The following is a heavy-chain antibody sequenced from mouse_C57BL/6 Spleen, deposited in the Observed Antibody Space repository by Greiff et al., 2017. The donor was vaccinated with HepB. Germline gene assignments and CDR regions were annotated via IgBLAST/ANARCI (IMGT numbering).Heavy chain of an antibody. Sequence: EVQLQQSGPVLVKPGASVKMSCKASGYTFTDYYMNWVKQSHGKSLEWIGVINPYNGGTSYNQKFKGKATLTVDKSSSTAYMELNSLTSEDSAVYYCARRGYYGPFDYWGQGTTLTVSS. V-gene: IGHV1-19*01. CDR2: INPYNGGT. CDR1: GYTFTDYY. J-gene: IGHJ2*01. CDR3: ARRGYYGPFDY. D-gene: IGHD1-1*02.